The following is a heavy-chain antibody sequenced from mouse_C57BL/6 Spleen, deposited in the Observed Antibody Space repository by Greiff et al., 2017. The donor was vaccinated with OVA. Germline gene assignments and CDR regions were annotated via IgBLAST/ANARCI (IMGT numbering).Heavy chain of an antibody. Sequence: QVQLQQSGAELVKPGASVKISCKASGYAFSSYWMNWVKQRPGKGLEWIGQIYPGDGDTNYNGKFKGRATLTADKSSSTAYMQLSSLTSEDSAVYFCAREGDDGYPDYWGQGTTLTVSS. CDR2: IYPGDGDT. J-gene: IGHJ2*01. CDR1: GYAFSSYW. D-gene: IGHD2-3*01. CDR3: AREGDDGYPDY. V-gene: IGHV1-80*01.